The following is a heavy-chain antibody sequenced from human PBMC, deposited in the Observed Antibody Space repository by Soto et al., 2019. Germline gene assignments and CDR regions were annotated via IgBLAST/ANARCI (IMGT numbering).Heavy chain of an antibody. J-gene: IGHJ6*02. V-gene: IGHV3-30*03. D-gene: IGHD5-12*01. CDR2: IAYDGSNE. CDR3: ATLGGFSGYDFTRVDV. Sequence: GGSLRLSCAASGFSFSSYGMHWVRQAPGKGLDWVAGIAYDGSNENCADSVKGRFTISRDNPQNTLYLQMNSLRPEDTAVYYCATLGGFSGYDFTRVDVWGQGTTVTVSS. CDR1: GFSFSSYG.